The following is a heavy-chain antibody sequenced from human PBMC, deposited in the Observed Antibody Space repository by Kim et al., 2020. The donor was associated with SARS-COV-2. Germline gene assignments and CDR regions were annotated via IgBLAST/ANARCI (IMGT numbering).Heavy chain of an antibody. CDR3: AREAEYSYGDGGMDV. CDR2: INTNTGNT. D-gene: IGHD5-18*01. J-gene: IGHJ6*02. Sequence: ASVKVSCKASGYTFTNYAMNWVRQAPGQGLEWMGWINTNTGNTTYAQGFTGRFVITLDTSVSTAYLQISSLTAEDTAVYYCAREAEYSYGDGGMDVWGQGTTVTVSS. V-gene: IGHV7-4-1*02. CDR1: GYTFTNYA.